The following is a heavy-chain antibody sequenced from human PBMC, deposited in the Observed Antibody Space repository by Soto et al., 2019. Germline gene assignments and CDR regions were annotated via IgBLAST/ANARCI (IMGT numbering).Heavy chain of an antibody. Sequence: PSETLSLTCAVYGGSFSGYYWSWIRQPPGKGLEWIGEIDHSGSTKYNPSLKSRVIISVDTSKKQFSLKLSSVTAADTAVYYCAREGITNWFDPWGQGTLVTVSS. CDR1: GGSFSGYY. CDR2: IDHSGST. V-gene: IGHV4-34*01. CDR3: AREGITNWFDP. J-gene: IGHJ5*02. D-gene: IGHD1-20*01.